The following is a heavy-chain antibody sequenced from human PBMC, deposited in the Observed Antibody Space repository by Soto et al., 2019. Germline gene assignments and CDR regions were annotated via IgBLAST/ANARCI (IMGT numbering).Heavy chain of an antibody. J-gene: IGHJ5*02. CDR3: ARDQLEGNWFDP. CDR1: GGSISSGGYS. V-gene: IGHV4-30-2*01. CDR2: IYHSGCT. D-gene: IGHD1-1*01. Sequence: QLQLQESGSGLVRPSQTLSLTCAVSGGSISSGGYSWNWIRQPPGKGLEWIGYIYHSGCTLYNPSLNGRVTISVDESKTQFSRKLSSVTAADTAVYYCARDQLEGNWFDPWGQGTLVTVSS.